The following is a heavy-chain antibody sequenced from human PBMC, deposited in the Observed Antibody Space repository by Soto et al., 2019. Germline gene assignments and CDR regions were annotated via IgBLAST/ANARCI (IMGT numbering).Heavy chain of an antibody. Sequence: PGVSLRLSCAASGFTFSSYAMSWVRQAPGKGLEWVSAISGSGGSTYYADSVKGRFTISRDNSKNTLYLQMNSLRAEDTAVYYCAKKYTDFWSGYLDYWGQGALVTVSS. CDR3: AKKYTDFWSGYLDY. CDR2: ISGSGGST. J-gene: IGHJ4*02. V-gene: IGHV3-23*01. CDR1: GFTFSSYA. D-gene: IGHD3-3*01.